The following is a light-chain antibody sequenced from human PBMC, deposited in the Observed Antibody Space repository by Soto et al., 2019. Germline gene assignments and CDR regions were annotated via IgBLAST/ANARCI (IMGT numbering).Light chain of an antibody. Sequence: EIVLTQSPATLSLSPGERATLSCRASQSVSSYLAWYQQKPGQAPRLLIYDASNRATGIPARFSGSGSGTDFTLTISSLEPEDFAVYYLQQRSNWLLTFRGGTKVDIX. CDR3: QQRSNWLLT. CDR1: QSVSSY. J-gene: IGKJ4*01. CDR2: DAS. V-gene: IGKV3-11*01.